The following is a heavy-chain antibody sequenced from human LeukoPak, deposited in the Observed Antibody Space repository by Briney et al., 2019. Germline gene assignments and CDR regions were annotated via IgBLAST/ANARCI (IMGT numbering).Heavy chain of an antibody. Sequence: GGSLRLSCAASGFTFSSYAMGWVRQAPGKGLEWVSAISGSGGSTYYADSVKGRFTISRDNSKNTLYLQMNSLRAEDTAVYYCAKDSDLVVVAANRPYYFDYWGQGTLVTVSS. CDR1: GFTFSSYA. J-gene: IGHJ4*02. CDR2: ISGSGGST. CDR3: AKDSDLVVVAANRPYYFDY. V-gene: IGHV3-23*01. D-gene: IGHD2-15*01.